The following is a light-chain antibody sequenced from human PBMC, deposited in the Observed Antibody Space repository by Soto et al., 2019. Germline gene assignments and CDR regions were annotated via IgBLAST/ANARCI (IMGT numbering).Light chain of an antibody. CDR2: DAS. CDR1: QSISGW. J-gene: IGKJ1*01. Sequence: DIQMTQSPSTLSASVGDRVTITCRAGQSISGWLAWYQQKPGKAPKVLIYDASSLGSGVPSRFSGSGSGTEFILTISSLQPDDFATYYCQQYNSYPWTFGQGTKVEIK. CDR3: QQYNSYPWT. V-gene: IGKV1-5*01.